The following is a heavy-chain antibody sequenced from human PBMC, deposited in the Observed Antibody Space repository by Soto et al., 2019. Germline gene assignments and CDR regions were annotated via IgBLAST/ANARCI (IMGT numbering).Heavy chain of an antibody. CDR2: IYYSGTT. V-gene: IGHV4-59*08. Sequence: SKTLSLTCTVTGASIGDYYWRWIWQPPGKGLEWIGYIYYSGTTNYSPSLKSRVTISVDTSKNQFSLKLSSVTAADSAIYYCARQSGGYYYYGMDVWGQGTTVT. CDR3: ARQSGGYYYYGMDV. D-gene: IGHD1-26*01. CDR1: GASIGDYY. J-gene: IGHJ6*02.